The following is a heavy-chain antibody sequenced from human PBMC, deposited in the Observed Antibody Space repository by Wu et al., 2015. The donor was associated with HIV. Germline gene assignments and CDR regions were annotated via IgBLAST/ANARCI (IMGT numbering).Heavy chain of an antibody. Sequence: QVQLVQSGAEVKKPGASVKVSCKASGYTFTSYYMHWVRQAPGQGLEWMGIINPSGGSTSYAQKFQGRVTMTRDTSTSTVYMELSSLRSEDTAVYYCARDHLKREVGTPFGAFDIWGQGDNGHRLF. CDR1: GYTFTSYY. CDR2: INPSGGST. CDR3: ARDHLKREVGTPFGAFDI. V-gene: IGHV1-46*03. D-gene: IGHD3-16*01. J-gene: IGHJ3*02.